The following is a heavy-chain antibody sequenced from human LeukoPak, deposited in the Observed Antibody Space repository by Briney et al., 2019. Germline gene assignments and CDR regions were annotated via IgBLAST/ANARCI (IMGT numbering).Heavy chain of an antibody. CDR3: ARDGSTWSRVDY. CDR1: GYSIANGYH. CDR2: MYHTGNT. Sequence: PSETLSLTCTVSGYSIANGYHWGWIRQPPGEGLEWIASMYHTGNTYYNPSLKSRVTISIDTSKNQFSLKLRSVTAAGTAVYYCARDGSTWSRVDYWGQGTLVTVSS. D-gene: IGHD6-13*01. J-gene: IGHJ4*02. V-gene: IGHV4-38-2*02.